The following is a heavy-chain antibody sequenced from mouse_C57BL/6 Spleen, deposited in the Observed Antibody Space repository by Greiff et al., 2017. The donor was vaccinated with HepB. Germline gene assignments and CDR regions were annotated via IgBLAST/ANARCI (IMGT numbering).Heavy chain of an antibody. Sequence: EVKVVESEGGLVQPGSSMKLSCTASGFTFSDYYMAWVRQVPEKGLEWVANINYDGSSTYYLDSLKSRFIISRDNAKNILYLQMSSLKSEDTATYYCASMVDWYFDVWGTGTTVTVSS. CDR1: GFTFSDYY. J-gene: IGHJ1*03. V-gene: IGHV5-16*01. CDR2: INYDGSST. D-gene: IGHD2-2*01. CDR3: ASMVDWYFDV.